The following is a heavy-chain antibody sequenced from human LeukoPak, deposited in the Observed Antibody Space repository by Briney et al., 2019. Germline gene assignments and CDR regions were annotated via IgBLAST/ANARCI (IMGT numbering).Heavy chain of an antibody. J-gene: IGHJ4*02. V-gene: IGHV3-7*01. CDR3: ARPVAMITFGGVID. Sequence: PGGSLRLSCAASGFTFSSYWMSWVRQAPGKGLEWVANIKQDGSEKYYVDSVKGRFTISRDNAKNSLYLQMNSLRAEDTAVYYCARPVAMITFGGVIDWGQGTLVTVSS. CDR1: GFTFSSYW. CDR2: IKQDGSEK. D-gene: IGHD3-16*02.